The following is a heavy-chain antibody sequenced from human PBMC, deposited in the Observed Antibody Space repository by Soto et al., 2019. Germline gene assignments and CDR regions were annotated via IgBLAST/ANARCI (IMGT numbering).Heavy chain of an antibody. J-gene: IGHJ4*02. CDR3: ARRGLDFWSGYYDY. Sequence: NPSETLSRTCAVSGGSISSSNWWSWVRQPPGKGLEWIGEIYHSGSTNYNPSLKSRVTISVDKSKNQFSLKLSSVTAADTAVYYCARRGLDFWSGYYDYWGQGTLVTVSS. CDR2: IYHSGST. V-gene: IGHV4-4*02. D-gene: IGHD3-3*01. CDR1: GGSISSSNW.